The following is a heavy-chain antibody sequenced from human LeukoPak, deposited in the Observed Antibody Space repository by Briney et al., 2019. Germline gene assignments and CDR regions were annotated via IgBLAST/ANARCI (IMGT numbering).Heavy chain of an antibody. V-gene: IGHV3-30*18. CDR2: ISYDGSNK. Sequence: QPGGSLRLSCAASGFTFSSYGMHWVGQAPGKGLEWVAVISYDGSNKYYADYVKGRFTISRDNTKNTLYLQMNSLRAEDTAVYYCAKATDSTDYYDSSGYPGYWGQGTLVTVSS. D-gene: IGHD3-22*01. J-gene: IGHJ4*02. CDR3: AKATDSTDYYDSSGYPGY. CDR1: GFTFSSYG.